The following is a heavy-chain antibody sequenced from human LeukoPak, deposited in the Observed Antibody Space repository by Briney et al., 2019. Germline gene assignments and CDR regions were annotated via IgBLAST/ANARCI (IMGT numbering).Heavy chain of an antibody. CDR1: GFTFGDYA. J-gene: IGHJ4*02. V-gene: IGHV3-49*04. Sequence: GGSLRLSCTASGFTFGDYAMSWVRQAPGKGLEWVGFIRSKAYGGTTEYAASVKGRFTISRDDSKSIAYPQMNSLKTEDTAVYYCTGSPSGWYNYWGQGTLVTVSS. CDR2: IRSKAYGGTT. CDR3: TGSPSGWYNY. D-gene: IGHD6-19*01.